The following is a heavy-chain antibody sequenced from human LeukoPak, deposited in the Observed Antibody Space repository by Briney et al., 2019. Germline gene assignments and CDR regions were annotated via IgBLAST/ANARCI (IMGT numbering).Heavy chain of an antibody. Sequence: GGSLRLSCAASGFTFSSYEMNWVRQAPGKGLEWVANIKQDGTEKYYVDSVKGRFTISRDNAKNSLCLQMNSLRVEDTAVYYCAKVAKYYYGSETYYFFEQWGQGTPVTASS. CDR1: GFTFSSYE. CDR3: AKVAKYYYGSETYYFFEQ. D-gene: IGHD3-10*01. CDR2: IKQDGTEK. J-gene: IGHJ4*02. V-gene: IGHV3-7*01.